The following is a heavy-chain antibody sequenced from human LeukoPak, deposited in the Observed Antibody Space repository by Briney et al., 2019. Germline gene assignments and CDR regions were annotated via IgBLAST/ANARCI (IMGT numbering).Heavy chain of an antibody. Sequence: SETPSPTCTVSGGSISSGGYYWSWIRQHPGKGLEWIGYIYYSGSTYYNPSLKSRVTISVDTSKNQFSLKLSSVTAADTAVYYCARDRPRGWYYDSREDYGMDVWGQGTTVTVSS. CDR2: IYYSGST. J-gene: IGHJ6*02. V-gene: IGHV4-31*03. D-gene: IGHD3-22*01. CDR1: GGSISSGGYY. CDR3: ARDRPRGWYYDSREDYGMDV.